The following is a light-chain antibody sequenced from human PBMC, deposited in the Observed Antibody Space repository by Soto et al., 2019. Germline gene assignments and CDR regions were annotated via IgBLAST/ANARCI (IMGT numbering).Light chain of an antibody. CDR3: QQYGSSPKT. J-gene: IGKJ1*01. Sequence: ETVLTQSPGTLSLSPGERATLSCRASQSVSTNCLAWYQQKPGQAPRLLIYDVSSRATGISDRFSGSGSGTDFSLTICRLEPEDFAVYYCQQYGSSPKTFGQGTKVEIK. CDR1: QSVSTNC. CDR2: DVS. V-gene: IGKV3-20*01.